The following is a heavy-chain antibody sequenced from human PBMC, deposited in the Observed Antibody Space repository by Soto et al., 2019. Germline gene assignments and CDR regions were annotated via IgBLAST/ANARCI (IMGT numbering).Heavy chain of an antibody. CDR2: IIPIPGTA. V-gene: IGHV1-69*01. D-gene: IGHD2-2*01. CDR3: ARSQGSSTSLEIYYYYYYGMDV. Sequence: QVQLVQSGAEVKKPGSSVKVSCKASGGTFGSYAISWVRQAPGQGLEWMGGIIPIPGTANYAQKFQGSVTIAADESTSRADMELSSLRTEDAAVYYCARSQGSSTSLEIYYYYYYGMDVWGQGTTVTVSS. CDR1: GGTFGSYA. J-gene: IGHJ6*02.